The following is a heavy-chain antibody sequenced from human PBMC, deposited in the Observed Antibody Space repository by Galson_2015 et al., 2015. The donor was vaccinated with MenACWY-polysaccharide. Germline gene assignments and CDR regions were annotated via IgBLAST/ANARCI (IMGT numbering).Heavy chain of an antibody. V-gene: IGHV5-51*01. CDR2: IFPGDSAT. J-gene: IGHJ4*02. Sequence: QSRAEVKKPGESLQISCKGSGYSFASYWIGWVRQMPGKGLEWMGVIFPGDSATRYSPSFQGQVTISAVKSISTAYLQWSSLKASDTAMYYCARPSYSSSWNPFDYWGQGTLVTVSS. CDR1: GYSFASYW. CDR3: ARPSYSSSWNPFDY. D-gene: IGHD6-13*01.